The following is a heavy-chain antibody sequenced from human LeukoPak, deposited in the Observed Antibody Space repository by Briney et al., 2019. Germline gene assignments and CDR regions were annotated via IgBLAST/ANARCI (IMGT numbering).Heavy chain of an antibody. J-gene: IGHJ4*02. V-gene: IGHV3-30*02. CDR1: GFTFGSYG. D-gene: IGHD6-19*01. Sequence: GGCLRLSCAASGFTFGSYGMHWVRQAPGKGLEWVAFIRYDGSHKYYADSVKGRFTISRDNSKNTLYLQMNSLRVEDTAVYYCAKDGSGWYVQIDYWGQGTLVTV. CDR2: IRYDGSHK. CDR3: AKDGSGWYVQIDY.